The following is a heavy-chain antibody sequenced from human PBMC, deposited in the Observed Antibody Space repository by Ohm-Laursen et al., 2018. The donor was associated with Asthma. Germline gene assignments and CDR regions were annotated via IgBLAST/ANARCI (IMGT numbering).Heavy chain of an antibody. Sequence: SDTLSLTCTVSGGSISSYYWSWIRQPPGKGLEWIGYIYYSGSTNYNPSLKSRVTISVDTSKNQFSLKLSSVTAADTAVYYCARNGLTGMSFDYWGQGTLVTVSS. CDR3: ARNGLTGMSFDY. D-gene: IGHD7-27*01. J-gene: IGHJ4*02. V-gene: IGHV4-59*07. CDR2: IYYSGST. CDR1: GGSISSYY.